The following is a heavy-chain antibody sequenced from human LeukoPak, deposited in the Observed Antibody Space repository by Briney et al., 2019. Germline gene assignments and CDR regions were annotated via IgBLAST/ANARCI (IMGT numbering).Heavy chain of an antibody. V-gene: IGHV4-59*08. J-gene: IGHJ4*02. Sequence: SETLSLTCTASGGSFSSYYWSWIRQPPGKGLEWIGYMYYSGSSGSTNYNPSLTSRVTISVDTSKNQFSLKLSSVTAADTAVYYCARGGTMTTVPLWGQGTLVTVSS. CDR2: MYYSGSSGST. CDR1: GGSFSSYY. CDR3: ARGGTMTTVPL. D-gene: IGHD4-17*01.